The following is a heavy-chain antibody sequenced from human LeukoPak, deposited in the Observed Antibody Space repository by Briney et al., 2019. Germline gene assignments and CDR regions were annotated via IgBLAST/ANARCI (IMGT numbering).Heavy chain of an antibody. V-gene: IGHV4-39*01. CDR3: AKSGGYGLIDY. Sequence: TSETLSLTCAVSGASISGSNYYWGWVRQPPGKGLEWIGNIYSSGSTYYNASLQSRVTISIDTSKNQFSLRLNSVTAADTAMYYCAKSGGYGLIDYWGQGTRVTVSS. D-gene: IGHD1-26*01. CDR2: IYSSGST. CDR1: GASISGSNYY. J-gene: IGHJ4*02.